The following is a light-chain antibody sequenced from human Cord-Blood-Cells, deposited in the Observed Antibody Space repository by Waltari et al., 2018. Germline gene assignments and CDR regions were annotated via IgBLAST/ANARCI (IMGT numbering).Light chain of an antibody. CDR2: EGS. CDR3: CSYAGSSTWV. CDR1: SSDVGSYNL. Sequence: QSALTQPAPVSGSPGQSITLSCTGTSSDVGSYNLVSWYQQHPGKAPKLMIYEGSKRPSGVSNRFSGSKSGNTASLTISGLQAEDEADYYCCSYAGSSTWVFGGGTKLTVL. J-gene: IGLJ3*02. V-gene: IGLV2-23*01.